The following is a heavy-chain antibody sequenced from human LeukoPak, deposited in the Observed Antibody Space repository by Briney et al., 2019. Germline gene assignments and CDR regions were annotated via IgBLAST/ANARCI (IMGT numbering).Heavy chain of an antibody. J-gene: IGHJ4*02. CDR2: IKQDASEK. V-gene: IGHV3-7*01. CDR3: AKEEYVDY. Sequence: GGSLRLSCAASGFNFRNYWMSWVRQAPGKGPEWVANIKQDASEKFYVDSVKGRFTISRDNAENSLYLQINSLRAEDTAVYYCAKEEYVDYWGQGTLVTVSS. CDR1: GFNFRNYW.